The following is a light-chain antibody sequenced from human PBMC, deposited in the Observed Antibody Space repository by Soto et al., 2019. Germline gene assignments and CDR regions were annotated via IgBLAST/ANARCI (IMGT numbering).Light chain of an antibody. CDR2: AAF. CDR3: QQYNSYSKT. Sequence: IQLTQSPSSLSASVGDRVTISCRASQGIGTYLAWYQQKPGKAPKLLIYAAFTLHSGVPARFSGSRSGTDFTLTISSLQPEDFATYYCQQYNSYSKTFGQGTKVDIK. J-gene: IGKJ1*01. CDR1: QGIGTY. V-gene: IGKV1-9*01.